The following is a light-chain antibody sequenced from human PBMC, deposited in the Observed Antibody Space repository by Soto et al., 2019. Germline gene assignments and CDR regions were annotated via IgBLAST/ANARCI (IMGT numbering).Light chain of an antibody. CDR1: SSDVGGYNY. V-gene: IGLV2-14*03. Sequence: QSALTQPASVSGSPGQSITISCTGTSSDVGGYNYVSWYQHHPGKAPKLMIYDVTNRLSGVSNRFSGSKSGNTASLTISGLQAEDEADYYCTSYTTSSPYLVIGGGTKLTVL. CDR2: DVT. J-gene: IGLJ3*02. CDR3: TSYTTSSPYLV.